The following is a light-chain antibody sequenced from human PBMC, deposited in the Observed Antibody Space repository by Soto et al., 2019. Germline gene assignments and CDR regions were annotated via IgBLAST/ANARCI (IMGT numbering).Light chain of an antibody. J-gene: IGLJ3*02. CDR1: SGSIASNY. Sequence: NFMLTQPHSVSESPGKTVIISCTRSSGSIASNYVHWYPQRPGSSPTTVIYEDNQRPSGVPDRFSGSIDSSSNSASLTISGLETEDEADYFCQSYDATNQVFGGGTQLTVL. CDR2: EDN. V-gene: IGLV6-57*01. CDR3: QSYDATNQV.